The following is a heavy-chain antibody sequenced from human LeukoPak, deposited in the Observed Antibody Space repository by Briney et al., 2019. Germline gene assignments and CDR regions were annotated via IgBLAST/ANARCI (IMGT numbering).Heavy chain of an antibody. D-gene: IGHD3-16*01. J-gene: IGHJ4*02. CDR3: RRAFPPLRTSSAGDL. CDR2: ISVLSSYT. CDR1: GFTFSDYD. V-gene: IGHV3-21*01. Sequence: GGSLRLSCSASGFTFSDYDMSWVRQAPGKGLEWVSSISVLSSYTYYAESVKGRFSISRDNAKNSLYLQINSLGAGDTATYYCRRAFPPLRTSSAGDLWGQGILVTVSS.